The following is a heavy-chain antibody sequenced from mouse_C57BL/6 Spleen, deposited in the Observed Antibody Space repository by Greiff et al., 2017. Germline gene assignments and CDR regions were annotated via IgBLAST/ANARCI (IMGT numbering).Heavy chain of an antibody. CDR3: ARNRVITTYFDV. CDR1: GYAFTNYL. J-gene: IGHJ1*03. D-gene: IGHD1-1*01. CDR2: INPGSGGT. Sequence: VKLQESGAELVRPGTSVKVSCKASGYAFTNYLIEWVKQRPGQGLEWIGVINPGSGGTNYNEKFKGKATLTADKSSSTAYMQLSRLTSEDSAVYFCARNRVITTYFDVWGTGTTVTVSS. V-gene: IGHV1-54*01.